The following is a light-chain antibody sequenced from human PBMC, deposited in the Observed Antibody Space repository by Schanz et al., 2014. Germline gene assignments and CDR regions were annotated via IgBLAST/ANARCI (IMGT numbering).Light chain of an antibody. CDR2: EGS. J-gene: IGLJ1*01. V-gene: IGLV2-14*02. CDR1: SSDIGSYNL. CDR3: SSYADSSTL. Sequence: QSALTQPASVSGSPGQSITISCTGTSSDIGSYNLVSWYQQHPDKAPKLMIYEGSKRPSGVSNRFSGSKSGNTASLTVSGLQAEDEADYYCSSYADSSTLFGPGTKLTVL.